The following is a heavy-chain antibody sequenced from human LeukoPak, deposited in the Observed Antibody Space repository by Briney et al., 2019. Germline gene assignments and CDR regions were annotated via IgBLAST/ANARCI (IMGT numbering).Heavy chain of an antibody. CDR2: ISYDGSNK. V-gene: IGHV3-30-3*01. CDR3: AKGGHYSFFDY. D-gene: IGHD4-11*01. Sequence: GGSLRLSCAASGFTFSSYAMNWVRQAPGKGLEWVALISYDGSNKNYADSVKGRFTISRDNSKNTHYLQMSSLRAEDTGIYYCAKGGHYSFFDYWGQGTLVTVSS. CDR1: GFTFSSYA. J-gene: IGHJ4*02.